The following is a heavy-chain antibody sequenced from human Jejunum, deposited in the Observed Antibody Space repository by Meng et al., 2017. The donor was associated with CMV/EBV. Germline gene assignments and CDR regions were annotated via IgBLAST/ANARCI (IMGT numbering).Heavy chain of an antibody. CDR2: INCNRGVT. Sequence: SLKASGFTFTAYSTHWVRQAPGQVLEWMGWINCNRGVTYSAQKFQGRVTMTRDTSISTAYMELSSLTYDDTALYYCARDRPYLDFWGQGTLVTVSS. J-gene: IGHJ4*02. D-gene: IGHD6-6*01. CDR3: ARDRPYLDF. V-gene: IGHV1-2*02. CDR1: GFTFTAYS.